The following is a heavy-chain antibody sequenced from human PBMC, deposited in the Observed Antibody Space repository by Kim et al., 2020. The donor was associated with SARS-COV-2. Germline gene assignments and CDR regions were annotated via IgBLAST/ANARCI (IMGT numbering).Heavy chain of an antibody. J-gene: IGHJ4*02. V-gene: IGHV3-30-3*01. CDR2: ISYDGSNK. CDR1: GFTFSSYA. CDR3: ARDRRTTGTTHFDY. Sequence: GGSLRLSCAASGFTFSSYAMYWVRQAPGKGLEWVAVISYDGSNKYYADSVKGRFTISRDNSKNTLYLQMNSLRAEDTAVYYCARDRRTTGTTHFDYWGQGTLVTVSS. D-gene: IGHD1-7*01.